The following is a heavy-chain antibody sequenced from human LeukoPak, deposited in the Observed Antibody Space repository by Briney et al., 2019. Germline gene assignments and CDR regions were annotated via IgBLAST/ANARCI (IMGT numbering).Heavy chain of an antibody. CDR3: ARETLGYCSGGSCFRGFDY. Sequence: SVQVSCQASGGTFSSYAISWVRQAPGQGLEWMGGIIPIFGTANYAQKFQGRVTITTDESTSTAYMELSSLRSEDTAVYYCARETLGYCSGGSCFRGFDYWGQGTLVTVSS. J-gene: IGHJ4*02. V-gene: IGHV1-69*05. CDR2: IIPIFGTA. CDR1: GGTFSSYA. D-gene: IGHD2-15*01.